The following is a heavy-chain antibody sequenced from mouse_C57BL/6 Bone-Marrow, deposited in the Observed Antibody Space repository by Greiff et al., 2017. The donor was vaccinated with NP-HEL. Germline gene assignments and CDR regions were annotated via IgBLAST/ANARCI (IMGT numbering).Heavy chain of an antibody. CDR3: ARTGSTLFDD. CDR1: GFTFSDYG. CDR2: ISNLAFSI. J-gene: IGHJ2*01. V-gene: IGHV5-15*01. Sequence: EVQGVESGGGLVQPGGSLKLSCAASGFTFSDYGMAWVRQAPRTGPEWVAFISNLAFSIYYADTVTGRFTISRENAKNTLYLEMSSLRSEDTAMYYCARTGSTLFDDWGQGTTLTVSS. D-gene: IGHD1-1*01.